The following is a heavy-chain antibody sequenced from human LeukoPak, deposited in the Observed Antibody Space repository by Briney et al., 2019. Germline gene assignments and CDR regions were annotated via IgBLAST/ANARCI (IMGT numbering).Heavy chain of an antibody. J-gene: IGHJ3*02. CDR1: GYTFTNYG. Sequence: ASVKVSCKASGYTFTNYGISWVRQAPGQGLEWMGWISAYNGNTNYAQKLQGRVTMTTDTSTSTAYMELRSLRSDDTAVYYCARDRCSSTSCYLLAPLGTSPDAFDIWGLGTMVTVSS. CDR3: ARDRCSSTSCYLLAPLGTSPDAFDI. D-gene: IGHD2-2*01. CDR2: ISAYNGNT. V-gene: IGHV1-18*01.